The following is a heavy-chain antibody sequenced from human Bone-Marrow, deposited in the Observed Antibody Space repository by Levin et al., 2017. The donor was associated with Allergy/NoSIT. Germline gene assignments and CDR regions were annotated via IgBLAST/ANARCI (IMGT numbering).Heavy chain of an antibody. J-gene: IGHJ4*02. CDR3: ATTSAAGALYYFDH. D-gene: IGHD6-13*01. CDR2: IFPGDSDT. V-gene: IGHV5-51*01. CDR1: GYSFTNNW. Sequence: GESLKISCKGSGYSFTNNWIGWVRQMPGKGLEWMGIIFPGDSDTRYSPSFQGRVTISVDKSVSTAYLQCTSLEASDTAIYYCATTSAAGALYYFDHWGQGTLVTVSS.